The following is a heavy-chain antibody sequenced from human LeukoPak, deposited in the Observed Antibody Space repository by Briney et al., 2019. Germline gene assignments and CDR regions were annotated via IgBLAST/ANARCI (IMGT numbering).Heavy chain of an antibody. CDR2: IKEDGSRD. CDR1: GFTFTTYW. Sequence: GGSLRLSCAASGFTFTTYWMSWVRQTPEKGLEWVASIKEDGSRDYYVDSVTGRFTISRDNAKNLLYLQMKSLRAEDTAIYYCARDGGGYDSWGQGTLVTVSS. D-gene: IGHD5-24*01. CDR3: ARDGGGYDS. J-gene: IGHJ5*01. V-gene: IGHV3-7*01.